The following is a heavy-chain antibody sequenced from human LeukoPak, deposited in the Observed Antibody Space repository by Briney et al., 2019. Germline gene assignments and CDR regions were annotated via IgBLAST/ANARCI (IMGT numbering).Heavy chain of an antibody. J-gene: IGHJ4*02. CDR2: IYYSGST. CDR1: GGSVSSGSYY. Sequence: SETLSLTCTVSGGSVSSGSYYWSWIRQHPGKGLEWIGYIYYSGSTYYNPSLKSRVTISVDTSKNQFSLKLSSVTAADTAVYYCARDLGDGYKNWGQGTLVTVSS. V-gene: IGHV4-31*03. D-gene: IGHD5-24*01. CDR3: ARDLGDGYKN.